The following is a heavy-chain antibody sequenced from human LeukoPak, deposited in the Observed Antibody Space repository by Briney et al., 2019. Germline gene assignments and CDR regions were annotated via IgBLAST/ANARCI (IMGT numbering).Heavy chain of an antibody. CDR3: TSGLYYDSWSDLFDY. D-gene: IGHD3-3*01. CDR2: IRRKANGGTT. Sequence: KPGGSLRLSCTASGFTFGDYAMSWVRQAPGEGPEWVGFIRRKANGGTTEYAASVKGRFTISRDDSKSIAYLQMNSLKTEDTAVYYCTSGLYYDSWSDLFDYWGQGTLVTVSS. V-gene: IGHV3-49*04. J-gene: IGHJ4*02. CDR1: GFTFGDYA.